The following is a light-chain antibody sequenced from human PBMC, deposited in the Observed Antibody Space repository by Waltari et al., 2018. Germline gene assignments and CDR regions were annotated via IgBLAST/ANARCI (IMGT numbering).Light chain of an antibody. Sequence: DIQMTHPPSSLSASVGDRVTITCQPSQNISHYLNLYQQRPGQAPKLLIHEASNLETGVPSRFSGSQSGTQFTLTISSLQPEDIATYYCQRYDKSPMFAFGPGTKVDIK. V-gene: IGKV1-33*01. CDR3: QRYDKSPMFA. CDR1: QNISHY. J-gene: IGKJ3*01. CDR2: EAS.